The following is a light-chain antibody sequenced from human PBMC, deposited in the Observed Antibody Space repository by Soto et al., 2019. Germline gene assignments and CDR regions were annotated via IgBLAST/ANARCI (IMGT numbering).Light chain of an antibody. CDR1: SSDVGGYNY. CDR2: DVS. CDR3: CSYAGSYTVV. J-gene: IGLJ2*01. Sequence: QSALTQPRSVSGSPGQSVTISCTGTSSDVGGYNYVSWYQQHPGKAPKLMIYDVSKRPSGVPDHFSGSKSDNTASLTISGLQAEDEADYYCCSYAGSYTVVFGGGTKLTVL. V-gene: IGLV2-11*01.